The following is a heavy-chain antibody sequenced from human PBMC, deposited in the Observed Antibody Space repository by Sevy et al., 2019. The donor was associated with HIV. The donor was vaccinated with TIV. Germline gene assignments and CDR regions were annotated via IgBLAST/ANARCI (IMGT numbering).Heavy chain of an antibody. CDR2: IIPIFDTV. J-gene: IGHJ6*02. Sequence: ASVKVSCKASGGTFSNYAINWVRQAPGQGLEWMGGIIPIFDTVNYAQNFQGRVTITADESTSTAYMELSSLRSEDTAVYFCAMVHWPARSGGRHSFYYYGMDVWGQGTTVTVSS. CDR1: GGTFSNYA. CDR3: AMVHWPARSGGRHSFYYYGMDV. D-gene: IGHD3-10*01. V-gene: IGHV1-69*13.